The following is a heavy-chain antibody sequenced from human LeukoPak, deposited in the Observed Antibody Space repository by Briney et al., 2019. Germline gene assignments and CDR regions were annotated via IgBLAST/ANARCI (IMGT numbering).Heavy chain of an antibody. CDR2: INPNSGGT. J-gene: IGHJ3*02. V-gene: IGHV1-2*02. CDR1: GYTFAGYY. D-gene: IGHD3-9*01. Sequence: ASVKVSCKASGYTFAGYYMHWVRQAPGQGLEWMGWINPNSGGTNYAQKFQGRVTMTRDTSISTAYMELSRLRSDDTAVYYCARDLPNYDILTGYYPDAFDIWGQGTMVTVSS. CDR3: ARDLPNYDILTGYYPDAFDI.